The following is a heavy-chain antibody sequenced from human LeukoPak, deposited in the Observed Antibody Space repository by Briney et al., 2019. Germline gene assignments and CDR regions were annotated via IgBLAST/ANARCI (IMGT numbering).Heavy chain of an antibody. Sequence: GGSLRLSCAASGFTFSGSAMHWVRQASGKGLEWVGRIRSKANSYATTYAASGKGGFTISRDDSKNTAYLQMNSLKTEDTAVYYCTTRGVRDYWGQGTLVTVSS. CDR3: TTRGVRDY. CDR1: GFTFSGSA. V-gene: IGHV3-73*01. J-gene: IGHJ4*02. CDR2: IRSKANSYAT. D-gene: IGHD3-10*01.